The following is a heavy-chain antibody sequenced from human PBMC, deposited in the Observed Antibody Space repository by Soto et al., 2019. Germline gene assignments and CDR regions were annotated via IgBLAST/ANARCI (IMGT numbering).Heavy chain of an antibody. V-gene: IGHV4-30-4*01. CDR3: ARVRRKYYYDSSGYYWAGYFDY. Sequence: SETLSLTCTVSGGSISSGDYYWSWIRQPPGKGLEWTGYIYYSGSTYYNPSLKSRVTISVDTSKNQFSLKLSSVTAADTAVYYCARVRRKYYYDSSGYYWAGYFDYWGQGTLVTVSS. CDR1: GGSISSGDYY. D-gene: IGHD3-22*01. CDR2: IYYSGST. J-gene: IGHJ4*02.